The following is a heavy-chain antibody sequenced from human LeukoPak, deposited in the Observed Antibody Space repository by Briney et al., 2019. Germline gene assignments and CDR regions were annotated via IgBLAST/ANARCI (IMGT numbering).Heavy chain of an antibody. V-gene: IGHV4-38-2*02. CDR1: GYSISSGYY. CDR2: IYHTGST. CDR3: ARDSFDYDFWSGFHMDV. J-gene: IGHJ6*03. Sequence: SESLSLACTVSGYSISSGYYWGWSRQPPGKGLEWIGSIYHTGSTYYNPSLKSRVTISVDTSKNQFSLKLSSVTAADTSVYYCARDSFDYDFWSGFHMDVWGKGTTVTVSS. D-gene: IGHD3-3*01.